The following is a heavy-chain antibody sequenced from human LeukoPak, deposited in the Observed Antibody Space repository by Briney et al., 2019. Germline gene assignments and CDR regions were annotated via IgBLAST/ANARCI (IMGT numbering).Heavy chain of an antibody. CDR2: IKSDGST. D-gene: IGHD1-26*01. CDR1: GFTFSNAW. CDR3: ARDHYYSVDY. Sequence: GGSLRLPCAASGFTFSNAWMHWVRQAPGKGLVWVSLIKSDGSTIYADSVKGRFTISRDNAKSTIYLQMNSLRVEDTAVYYCARDHYYSVDYWGQGTLVTVSS. V-gene: IGHV3-74*01. J-gene: IGHJ4*02.